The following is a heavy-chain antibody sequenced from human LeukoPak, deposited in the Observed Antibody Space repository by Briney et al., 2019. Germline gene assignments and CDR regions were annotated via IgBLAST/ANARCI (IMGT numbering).Heavy chain of an antibody. CDR2: IKQDGSEK. J-gene: IGHJ4*02. CDR3: TRDYSSGWPGY. V-gene: IGHV3-7*01. CDR1: GFTFSSYW. Sequence: GGSLRLSCAASGFTFSSYWMSWVRQAPGKGLEWVANIKQDGSEKYYVDSVKGRFTISRDNAKNSLYLQMNSLRAEDTAVYYCTRDYSSGWPGYWGQGTLVTVSS. D-gene: IGHD6-19*01.